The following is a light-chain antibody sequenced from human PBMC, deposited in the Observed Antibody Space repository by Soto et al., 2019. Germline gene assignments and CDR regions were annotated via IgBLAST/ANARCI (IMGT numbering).Light chain of an antibody. CDR2: GAS. Sequence: IQMTQSPSTLSASLGDRVTITCRASQDISNWMAWYQQKPGKAPILLIYGASTLQSGVPSRFSGSGSGTEFNLTITSLQPGDFATYYCQRYNSFPPYTFGPGTKVEI. CDR3: QRYNSFPPYT. J-gene: IGKJ3*01. V-gene: IGKV1-5*01. CDR1: QDISNW.